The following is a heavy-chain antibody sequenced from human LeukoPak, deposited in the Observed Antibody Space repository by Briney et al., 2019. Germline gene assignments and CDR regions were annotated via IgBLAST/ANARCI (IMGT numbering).Heavy chain of an antibody. V-gene: IGHV3-53*01. CDR3: ARRYCSGGYCSSLD. CDR2: IYSDGTT. D-gene: IGHD2-15*01. J-gene: IGHJ4*02. Sequence: QPGGSLRLSCAASGFTVSSTYMSRVRQAPGKGLEWVSVIYSDGTTYYADSVKGRFTISRDNSKNTLFLQMNSLRAEDTAVYYCARRYCSGGYCSSLDWGQGTLVTVSS. CDR1: GFTVSSTY.